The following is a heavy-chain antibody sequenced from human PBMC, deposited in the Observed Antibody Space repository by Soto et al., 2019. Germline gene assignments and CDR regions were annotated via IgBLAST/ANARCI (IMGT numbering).Heavy chain of an antibody. CDR2: IDTSGTT. Sequence: LSLTCTVSGGSISSYYVSWIRQSAGKGLEWIGRIDTSGTTNYNPSLKSRVTMSVDASKNHFSLNLSSVTAADTAVYYCARGPRGYVYYHGMEVRGQGTTVTVCS. V-gene: IGHV4-4*07. D-gene: IGHD3-10*01. CDR3: ARGPRGYVYYHGMEV. CDR1: GGSISSYY. J-gene: IGHJ6*02.